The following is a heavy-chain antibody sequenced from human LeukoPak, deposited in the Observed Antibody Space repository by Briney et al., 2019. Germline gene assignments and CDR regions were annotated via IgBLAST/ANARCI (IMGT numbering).Heavy chain of an antibody. V-gene: IGHV3-30*18. Sequence: GGSLRLSCAASGFTFSTHAIHWVRQAPGKGPEWLAVISYDGSTKYCADSVKGRFTISRDNSKNTMYLQMDSLRPEDTAVFYCAKAYCTGGSCYGRYYYGMDVWGQGTTVTVSS. D-gene: IGHD2-15*01. CDR3: AKAYCTGGSCYGRYYYGMDV. J-gene: IGHJ6*02. CDR2: ISYDGSTK. CDR1: GFTFSTHA.